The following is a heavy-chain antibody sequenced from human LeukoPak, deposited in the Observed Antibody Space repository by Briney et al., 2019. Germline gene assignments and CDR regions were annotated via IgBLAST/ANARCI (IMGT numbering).Heavy chain of an antibody. CDR1: GFTFSGFW. D-gene: IGHD1-14*01. J-gene: IGHJ4*02. CDR2: MRQDGSEK. Sequence: GGSLRPSCAASGFTFSGFWMHWVRQAPGKGLEWVANMRQDGSEKYYLYSLNGRFTISRDNAKTSLYLQMNSLTAEDTAIYYCARDRDPRNNFFDYWGQGTLVTVST. CDR3: ARDRDPRNNFFDY. V-gene: IGHV3-7*01.